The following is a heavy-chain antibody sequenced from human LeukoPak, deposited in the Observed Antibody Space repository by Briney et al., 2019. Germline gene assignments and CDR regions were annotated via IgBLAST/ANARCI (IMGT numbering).Heavy chain of an antibody. CDR2: ISGSGGST. D-gene: IGHD7-27*01. Sequence: GGSLRLSCAASGFTFSTYTMNWVRQAPGKGLEWVSAISGSGGSTYYADSVKGRFTISRDNSKNTLYLQMNSLRAEDTTVYYCARGVGIIDYWGQGTLVTVSS. J-gene: IGHJ4*02. V-gene: IGHV3-23*01. CDR3: ARGVGIIDY. CDR1: GFTFSTYT.